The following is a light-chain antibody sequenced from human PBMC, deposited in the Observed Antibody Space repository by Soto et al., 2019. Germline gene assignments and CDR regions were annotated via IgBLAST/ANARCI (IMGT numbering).Light chain of an antibody. V-gene: IGLV1-47*01. CDR1: SSNIGSNY. CDR3: AAWDDSLTLKV. CDR2: RNN. Sequence: QSVLTQPPSASGTPGQRVTISCSGSSSNIGSNYVYWYQQLPGTAPKLLIYRNNQRPSGVPDRFSGSKSGTSASLAISGLRSEDEADYYCAAWDDSLTLKVFGGGTKVTVL. J-gene: IGLJ2*01.